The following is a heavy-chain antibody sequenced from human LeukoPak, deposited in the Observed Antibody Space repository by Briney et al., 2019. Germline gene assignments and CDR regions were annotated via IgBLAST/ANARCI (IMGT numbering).Heavy chain of an antibody. CDR3: ASASEYIGSVGDDSFDI. CDR2: ISFGEGT. Sequence: PSETLSLTCSVSGGSISSGSWIRQPPGKGLEWIGYISFGEGTYYNPSLESRVSISVDTSTSQFSLKMSSVTAADTAVYFCASASEYIGSVGDDSFDIWGQGTMVTVSS. J-gene: IGHJ3*02. D-gene: IGHD3-10*01. CDR1: GGSISSG. V-gene: IGHV4-30-4*01.